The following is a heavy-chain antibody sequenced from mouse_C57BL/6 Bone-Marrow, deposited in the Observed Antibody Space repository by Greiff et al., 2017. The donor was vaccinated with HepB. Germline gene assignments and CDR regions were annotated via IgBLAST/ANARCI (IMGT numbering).Heavy chain of an antibody. Sequence: QVQLQQSGPELVKPGASVKLSCKASGYTFTSYDINWVKQRPGQGLEWIGWIYPRDGSTKYNEKFKGKATLTVDTSSSTAYMELHSLTSEDSAVYFCARWYYGSRGYWYFDVWGTGTTVTVSS. D-gene: IGHD1-1*01. CDR2: IYPRDGST. V-gene: IGHV1-85*01. CDR3: ARWYYGSRGYWYFDV. J-gene: IGHJ1*03. CDR1: GYTFTSYD.